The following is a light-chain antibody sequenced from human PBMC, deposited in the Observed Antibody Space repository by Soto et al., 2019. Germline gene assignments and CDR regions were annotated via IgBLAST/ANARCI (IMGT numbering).Light chain of an antibody. CDR2: KAS. J-gene: IGKJ1*01. Sequence: QMTQSPSTLSASVGDTVTITCRASQSISTWLAWYQQKPGKAPKLLIYKASTVDSGVPSRFSGSGCGTDFILTIRILQPDVFVNYYGQHDNSYPTFGQGTKVEIK. V-gene: IGKV1-5*03. CDR1: QSISTW. CDR3: QHDNSYPT.